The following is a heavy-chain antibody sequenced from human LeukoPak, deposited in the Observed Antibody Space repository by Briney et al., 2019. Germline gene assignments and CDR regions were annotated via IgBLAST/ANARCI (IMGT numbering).Heavy chain of an antibody. D-gene: IGHD6-6*01. Sequence: GGSLTLSCAASGFGFSNFWMHWVRQAPGKGLVWVSRIKPDGTTSVYADSVKGRFTISRDNLKNTLYLQMRSLRAEDTAVYFCAREADPSLYASSSPEYWGQGTPVTVSS. CDR2: IKPDGTTS. CDR1: GFGFSNFW. CDR3: AREADPSLYASSSPEY. J-gene: IGHJ4*01. V-gene: IGHV3-74*01.